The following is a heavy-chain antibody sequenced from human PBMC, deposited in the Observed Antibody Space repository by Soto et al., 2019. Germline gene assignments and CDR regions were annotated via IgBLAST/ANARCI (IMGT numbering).Heavy chain of an antibody. V-gene: IGHV3-30*18. Sequence: GGSLRLSCAASGFTFSSYGMHWVRQAPGKGLEWVAVISYDGSNKYYADSVKGRFTISRDNSKNTLYLQMNSLRAEDTAVYYCAKEIPGDYTIDYWGQGTLVTVSS. CDR1: GFTFSSYG. D-gene: IGHD4-17*01. J-gene: IGHJ4*02. CDR2: ISYDGSNK. CDR3: AKEIPGDYTIDY.